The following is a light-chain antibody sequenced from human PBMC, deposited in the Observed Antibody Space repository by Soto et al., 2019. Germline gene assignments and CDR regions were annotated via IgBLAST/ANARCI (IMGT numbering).Light chain of an antibody. V-gene: IGLV1-47*01. CDR3: AAWDDTLDAQV. J-gene: IGLJ3*02. CDR2: RNN. Sequence: QSVLTQSPSASGTPGQRVTISCSGSRSNIGRNFAYWYQHVPGTAPRLLIQRNNERPSGVPDRFSGSKSGTSVSLAISGPRSEDEATYYCAAWDDTLDAQVFGGGTKLTVL. CDR1: RSNIGRNF.